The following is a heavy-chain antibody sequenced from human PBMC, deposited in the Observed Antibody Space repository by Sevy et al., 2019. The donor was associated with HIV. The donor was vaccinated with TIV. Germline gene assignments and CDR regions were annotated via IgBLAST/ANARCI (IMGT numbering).Heavy chain of an antibody. CDR3: AKGHDFWSGYYDY. CDR2: INGSGGST. CDR1: GFTFSSYA. V-gene: IGHV3-23*01. Sequence: GGSLRLSCAASGFTFSSYAMSWVRQAPGKGLEWVSAINGSGGSTYYADSVKGRFTISRDNSKNKLYLQMNSLRAEDTAVYYCAKGHDFWSGYYDYWGQGTLVTVSS. J-gene: IGHJ4*02. D-gene: IGHD3-3*01.